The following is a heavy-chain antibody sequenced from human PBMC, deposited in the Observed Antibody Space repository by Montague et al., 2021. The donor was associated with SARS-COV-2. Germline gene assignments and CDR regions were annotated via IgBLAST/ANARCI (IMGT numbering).Heavy chain of an antibody. V-gene: IGHV4-59*01. CDR2: VHYTGST. CDR3: ARAQNICFIANCVNYFDL. Sequence: SETLSLTCEVSGGSMRSYYWSWIRQSPGKGLEWIGYVHYTGSTKYNPSLKTRVTLSLDTPKNHFSLRLNSVTAADTAVYYCARAQNICFIANCVNYFDLWGLGALVSVSS. CDR1: GGSMRSYY. J-gene: IGHJ4*02. D-gene: IGHD1-1*01.